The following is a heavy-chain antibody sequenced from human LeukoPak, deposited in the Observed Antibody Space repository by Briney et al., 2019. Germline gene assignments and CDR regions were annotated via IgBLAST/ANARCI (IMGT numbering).Heavy chain of an antibody. D-gene: IGHD6-19*01. Sequence: SETLSLTCTASGDSITNSNYYWGWVRQSPGRGLEWLGNIFYNGGPYYNPSLKSRVTISVDTSKNQFSLKLSSVTAADTAVYYCARIIAVAGYANDYWGQGTLVAVSS. CDR2: IFYNGGP. V-gene: IGHV4-39*01. J-gene: IGHJ4*02. CDR1: GDSITNSNYY. CDR3: ARIIAVAGYANDY.